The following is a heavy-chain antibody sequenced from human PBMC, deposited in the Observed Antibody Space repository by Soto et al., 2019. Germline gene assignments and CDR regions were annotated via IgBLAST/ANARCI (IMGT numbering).Heavy chain of an antibody. D-gene: IGHD3-10*01. Sequence: ASETLSLTCAVYGESFSGDSWNWIRQSPEKGLEWIGQINYNGSTNYNPSLKSRITISVDTSKNQFSLKLTSVTAADTAVYYCARVGEMVRELIITRGFNNWGQETLLT. CDR2: INYNGST. CDR3: ARVGEMVRELIITRGFNN. V-gene: IGHV4-34*01. CDR1: GESFSGDS. J-gene: IGHJ4*02.